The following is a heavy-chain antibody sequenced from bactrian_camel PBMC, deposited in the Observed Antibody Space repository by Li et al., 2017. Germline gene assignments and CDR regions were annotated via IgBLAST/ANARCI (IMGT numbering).Heavy chain of an antibody. CDR2: IYSDNSNT. J-gene: IGHJ6*01. V-gene: IGHV3-2*01. D-gene: IGHD2*01. CDR1: GFTFSSYA. Sequence: HVQLVESGGGLVQPGGSLRLSCAASGFTFSSYAMKWVRQAPGKGLEWVSTIYSDNSNTYYADSVKGRFTNSRDNAKGTLYLQMDSLKTEDTAVYYCATGLINFGPVVLVTPTRAFGYWGQGTQVTVS. CDR3: ATGLINFGPVVLVTPTRAFGY.